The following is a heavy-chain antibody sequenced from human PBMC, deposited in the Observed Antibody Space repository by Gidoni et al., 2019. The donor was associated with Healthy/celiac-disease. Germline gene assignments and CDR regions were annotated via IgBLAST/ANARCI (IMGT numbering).Heavy chain of an antibody. D-gene: IGHD2-2*01. CDR2: IYHSGST. CDR3: ARGYCSSTSCFGVDY. Sequence: QLQLQESGSGLVKPSQTLSLTCAVSGGSISSGGYSWSWIRQPPGKGLEWIGYIYHSGSTYYNPSLKSRVTISVDRSKNQFSLKLSSVTAADTAVYYCARGYCSSTSCFGVDYWGQGTLVTVSS. J-gene: IGHJ4*02. V-gene: IGHV4-30-2*01. CDR1: GGSISSGGYS.